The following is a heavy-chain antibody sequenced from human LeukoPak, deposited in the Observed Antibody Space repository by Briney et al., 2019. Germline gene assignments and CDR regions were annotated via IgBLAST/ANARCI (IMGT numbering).Heavy chain of an antibody. CDR3: ARLPTSNGYCSSTSCSYFDY. CDR2: IYYSGTT. J-gene: IGHJ4*02. D-gene: IGHD2-2*03. V-gene: IGHV4-39*07. Sequence: SETLSLTCSVSGGSISSRSSYWGWIRPPPGKGLEWIGTIYYSGTTYYNPSLKSRVTISVDTSKNQFSLKLSSVTAADTAVYYCARLPTSNGYCSSTSCSYFDYWGQGTLVTVSS. CDR1: GGSISSRSSY.